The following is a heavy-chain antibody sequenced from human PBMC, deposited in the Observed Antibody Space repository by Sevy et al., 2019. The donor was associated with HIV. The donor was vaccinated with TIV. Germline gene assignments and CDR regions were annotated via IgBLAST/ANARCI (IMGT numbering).Heavy chain of an antibody. D-gene: IGHD4-17*01. CDR1: GFSFRSYW. CDR3: AREGSYGDYMLSYYYGMDV. CDR2: IYQDGSEK. J-gene: IGHJ6*02. Sequence: GGSLRLSCAASGFSFRSYWMTWVRQAPGKGLEWVASIYQDGSEKYYMDSVKGRFTVSRENAKNSLVVQMNSLRVEDTAVDYCAREGSYGDYMLSYYYGMDVWGQGTTVTVSS. V-gene: IGHV3-7*01.